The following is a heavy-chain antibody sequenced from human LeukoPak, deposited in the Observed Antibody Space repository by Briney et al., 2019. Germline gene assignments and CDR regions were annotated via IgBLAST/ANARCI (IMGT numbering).Heavy chain of an antibody. CDR1: GGSISSSTYY. CDR2: IYYRGNS. V-gene: IGHV4-39*07. Sequence: PSETLSLTCTVSGGSISSSTYYWGWIRQPPGKGLEWIGSIYYRGNSYYNPSLKSRVTISVDTSKNQFSLKLSSVTAADTAVYYCARRGGTLVQRRWFDPWGQGTLVTVSS. D-gene: IGHD3-10*01. CDR3: ARRGGTLVQRRWFDP. J-gene: IGHJ5*02.